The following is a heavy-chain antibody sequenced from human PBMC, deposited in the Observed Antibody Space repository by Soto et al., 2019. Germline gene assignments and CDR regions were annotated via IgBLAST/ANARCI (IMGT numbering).Heavy chain of an antibody. CDR1: GGFISTYY. CDR2: IYYSGST. J-gene: IGHJ6*02. Sequence: SETLSLTCTVSGGFISTYYWSWIRQPPGKGLEWIGYIYYSGSTSYNPSLKSRVTISVDTSKNQFSLKLRSVTAADTAVYYCASDRSSGWDQGYGMDVWGQGTTVTVSS. D-gene: IGHD6-19*01. V-gene: IGHV4-59*01. CDR3: ASDRSSGWDQGYGMDV.